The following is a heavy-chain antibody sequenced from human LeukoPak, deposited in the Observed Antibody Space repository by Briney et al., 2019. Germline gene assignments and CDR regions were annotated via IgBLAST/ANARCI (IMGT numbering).Heavy chain of an antibody. Sequence: SVNVSCKASGGTFSSYAISWVRQAPGQGLEWMGGIIPIFGTANYAQKFQGRVTITADESTSTAYVELSSLRSEDTAVYYCARGAFDRLEYSSYRSFDYWGQGTLVIVSS. CDR2: IIPIFGTA. J-gene: IGHJ4*02. D-gene: IGHD6-6*01. V-gene: IGHV1-69*13. CDR1: GGTFSSYA. CDR3: ARGAFDRLEYSSYRSFDY.